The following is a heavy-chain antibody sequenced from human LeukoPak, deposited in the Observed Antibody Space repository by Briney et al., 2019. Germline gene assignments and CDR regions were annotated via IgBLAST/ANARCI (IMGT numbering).Heavy chain of an antibody. CDR2: IYHSGST. Sequence: SQTLSLTCAVSGGSISSGGYSWSWIRQPPGKGLEWIEYIYHSGSTYYNPSLKSRVTISVDRSKNQFSLKLSSVTAADTAVYYCARVRGRGYNWFDPWGQGTLVTVSS. CDR3: ARVRGRGYNWFDP. J-gene: IGHJ5*02. D-gene: IGHD3-10*01. V-gene: IGHV4-30-2*01. CDR1: GGSISSGGYS.